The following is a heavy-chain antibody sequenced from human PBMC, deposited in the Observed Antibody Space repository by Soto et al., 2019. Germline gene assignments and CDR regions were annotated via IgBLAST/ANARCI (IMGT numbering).Heavy chain of an antibody. D-gene: IGHD2-15*01. Sequence: ASVKVSCKASGYTFTGYAMHWVRQAPGQRLEWMGWINAGNGNTKYSQKFQARFTITRDTSASTAYMELSSLRSEDTAVYYCAKGEWRYCRGGSCYYFDYWGQGPTVTVSS. CDR3: AKGEWRYCRGGSCYYFDY. V-gene: IGHV1-3*01. CDR2: INAGNGNT. CDR1: GYTFTGYA. J-gene: IGHJ4*03.